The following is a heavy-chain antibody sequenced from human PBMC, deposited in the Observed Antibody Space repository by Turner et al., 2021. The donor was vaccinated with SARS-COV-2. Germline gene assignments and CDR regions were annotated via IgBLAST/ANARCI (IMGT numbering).Heavy chain of an antibody. V-gene: IGHV3-7*03. D-gene: IGHD6-13*01. CDR1: GFTFSSYW. CDR3: ARLHTSRWYFDY. CDR2: IKQDGSEK. Sequence: EVQLVESGGRLVQPGGYLRLSCVASGFTFSSYWMSWVGQGPGKGLEWVANIKQDGSEKYYVDSVNSRFTISRDNTKNSLYLQMDSLGAEDTAVYYCARLHTSRWYFDYWGQGTLVTVSS. J-gene: IGHJ4*02.